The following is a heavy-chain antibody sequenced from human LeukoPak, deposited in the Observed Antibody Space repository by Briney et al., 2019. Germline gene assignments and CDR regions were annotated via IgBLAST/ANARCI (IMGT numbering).Heavy chain of an antibody. CDR2: ISSSSSYI. CDR3: ARDWESAFDI. V-gene: IGHV3-21*01. J-gene: IGHJ3*02. Sequence: GGSLRLSCAASGFTFSSYSMNWVRQAPGKGLEWVSSISSSSSYIHYADSVKGRFTISRDNAKNSLYLQMNSLRAEDTAVYYCARDWESAFDIWGQGTMVTVSS. CDR1: GFTFSSYS. D-gene: IGHD1-26*01.